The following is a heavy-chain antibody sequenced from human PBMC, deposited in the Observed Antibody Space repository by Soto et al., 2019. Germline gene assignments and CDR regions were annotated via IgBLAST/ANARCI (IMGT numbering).Heavy chain of an antibody. D-gene: IGHD2-15*01. CDR3: AKDRPYCSGGSCPPRYGMDV. CDR2: IKSKTDGGTT. CDR1: GFPFSNAW. J-gene: IGHJ6*02. Sequence: GGSLRLSCAASGFPFSNAWLSRVRQAPGKGLEWDGRIKSKTDGGTTDYAAPVKGRFTISRDDSKNTLYLQMNSLKTEDTAVDYCAKDRPYCSGGSCPPRYGMDVWGQGITVTVSS. V-gene: IGHV3-15*01.